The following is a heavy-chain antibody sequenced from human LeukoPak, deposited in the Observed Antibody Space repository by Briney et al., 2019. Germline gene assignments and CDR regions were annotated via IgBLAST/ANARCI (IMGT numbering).Heavy chain of an antibody. Sequence: GGSLRLSCAASGFTFTSYAMSWVRQTPGKGLERVSAISGSGGSTYYADSVKGRFTISTDNLKNTLYMQINSLRAEDTPVYFCAKELGHYYYDSSGYYYSFHYFDYWGQGTLVTVSS. CDR3: AKELGHYYYDSSGYYYSFHYFDY. D-gene: IGHD3-22*01. J-gene: IGHJ4*02. CDR1: GFTFTSYA. CDR2: ISGSGGST. V-gene: IGHV3-23*01.